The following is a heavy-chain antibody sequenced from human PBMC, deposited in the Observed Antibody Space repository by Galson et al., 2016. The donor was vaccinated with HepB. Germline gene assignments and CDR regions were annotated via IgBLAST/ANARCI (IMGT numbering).Heavy chain of an antibody. Sequence: SLRLSCAASGFTFSSSWMNWVRQTPGKGLEWVANINPDGSEKRYVEPVRGRFTISRDNAENSLYLQMNSLTAEDTAVYFCAGWGASGNFWGQGILVTVSS. J-gene: IGHJ4*02. CDR2: INPDGSEK. CDR1: GFTFSSSW. CDR3: AGWGASGNF. V-gene: IGHV3-7*03. D-gene: IGHD6-19*01.